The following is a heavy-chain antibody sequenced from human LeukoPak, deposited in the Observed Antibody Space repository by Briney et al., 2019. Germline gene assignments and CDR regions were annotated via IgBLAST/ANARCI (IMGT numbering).Heavy chain of an antibody. V-gene: IGHV4-34*01. D-gene: IGHD4-17*01. J-gene: IGHJ4*02. CDR1: GGSFSGYY. CDR3: ASVNYGDYN. Sequence: SETLSLTCAVYGGSFSGYYWSWIRQPPGKGLEWIGEINHSGSTNYNPSLKSRVTISVDTSKNQFSLKLSSVTAADTAVYYCASVNYGDYNWGQGTLVTVSS. CDR2: INHSGST.